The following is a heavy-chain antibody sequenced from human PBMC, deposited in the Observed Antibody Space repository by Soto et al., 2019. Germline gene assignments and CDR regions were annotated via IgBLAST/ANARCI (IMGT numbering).Heavy chain of an antibody. J-gene: IGHJ5*02. D-gene: IGHD3-3*01. Sequence: GASVKVSCKASGYTFTSYGISWVRQAPGQGLEWMGWISAYNGNTNYAQKLQGRVTTTTDTSTSTAYMELRSLRTDDTAVYYCAGSSLRGIFGVVITNGFDPWGQGTLVTVSS. V-gene: IGHV1-18*01. CDR1: GYTFTSYG. CDR3: AGSSLRGIFGVVITNGFDP. CDR2: ISAYNGNT.